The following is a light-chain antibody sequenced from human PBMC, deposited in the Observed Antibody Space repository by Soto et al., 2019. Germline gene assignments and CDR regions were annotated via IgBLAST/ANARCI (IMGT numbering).Light chain of an antibody. Sequence: QSALTQPASVSGSPGQSITISCTGTSSDVGGYNYVSWFQHHPGKAPKLIIYEVSYRPSGVSARFSGSKSGDTASLTNSGLQAEDEADYYCSSFTNTITRYAFGTGTKLTVL. CDR2: EVS. CDR1: SSDVGGYNY. V-gene: IGLV2-14*01. J-gene: IGLJ1*01. CDR3: SSFTNTITRYA.